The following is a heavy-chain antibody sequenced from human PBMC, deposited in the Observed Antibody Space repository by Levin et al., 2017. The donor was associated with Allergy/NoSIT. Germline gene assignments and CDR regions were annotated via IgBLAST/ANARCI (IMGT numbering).Heavy chain of an antibody. V-gene: IGHV3-30*18. J-gene: IGHJ4*02. D-gene: IGHD2-8*01. Sequence: GGSLRLSCAASGFTFSSYGMHWVRQAPGKGLEWVAVISYDGSNKYYADSVKGRFTISRDNSKNTLYLQMNSLRAEDTAVYYCAKDRGYCTNGVCWGFDYWGQGTLVTVSS. CDR3: AKDRGYCTNGVCWGFDY. CDR1: GFTFSSYG. CDR2: ISYDGSNK.